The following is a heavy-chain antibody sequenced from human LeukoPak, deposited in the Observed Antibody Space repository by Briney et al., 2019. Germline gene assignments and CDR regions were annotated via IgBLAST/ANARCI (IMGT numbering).Heavy chain of an antibody. J-gene: IGHJ4*02. CDR3: ARQNYYDSSGYLPFDY. CDR2: IYTSGST. D-gene: IGHD3-22*01. CDR1: GGSISSYY. V-gene: IGHV4-4*07. Sequence: SETLSLTCTVSGGSISSYYWSWIRQPAGKGLEWIGRIYTSGSTNYNPSLKSRVTISVDTSKNQFSLKLSSVTAADTAVYYCARQNYYDSSGYLPFDYWGQGTLVTVSS.